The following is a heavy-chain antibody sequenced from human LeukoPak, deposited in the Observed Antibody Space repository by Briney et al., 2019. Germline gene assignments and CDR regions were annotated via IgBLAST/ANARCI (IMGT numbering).Heavy chain of an antibody. CDR1: GGSISSSSYY. V-gene: IGHV4-39*07. J-gene: IGHJ4*02. CDR3: ARDWIVGASFDY. CDR2: IYYSGST. D-gene: IGHD1-26*01. Sequence: SETLSLTCTVSGGSISSSSYYWGWIRQPPGKGLEWIGSIYYSGSTYYNPSLKSRVTISVDTSKNQFSLKLSSVTAADTAVYYCARDWIVGASFDYWGQGTLVTVSS.